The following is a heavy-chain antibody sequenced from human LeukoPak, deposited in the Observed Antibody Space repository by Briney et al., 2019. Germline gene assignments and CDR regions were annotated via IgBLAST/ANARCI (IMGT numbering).Heavy chain of an antibody. CDR1: GGTFSSYA. Sequence: SVKVSCKASGGTFSSYAISWERQAPGQGLEWMGGIIPIFGTANYAQKFQGRVTITADESTSTAYMELSSLRSEDTAVYYCARGPPVSYSSGWYYSDYWGQGTLVTVST. CDR2: IIPIFGTA. CDR3: ARGPPVSYSSGWYYSDY. V-gene: IGHV1-69*01. D-gene: IGHD6-19*01. J-gene: IGHJ4*02.